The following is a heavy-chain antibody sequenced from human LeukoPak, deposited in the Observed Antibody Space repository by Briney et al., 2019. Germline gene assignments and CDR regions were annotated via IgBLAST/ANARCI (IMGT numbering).Heavy chain of an antibody. CDR2: IKPNSGGT. CDR1: GYTFSSYY. J-gene: IGHJ4*02. D-gene: IGHD1-26*01. V-gene: IGHV1-2*02. Sequence: ASVKVSCKASGYTFSSYYIHWVRQAPGQGLEWMGWIKPNSGGTSHAQKFQGRVTMTRDTSISTAYMELRRLTSDDTAVYYCARGGWELLRTSFDYWGQGTLVTVSS. CDR3: ARGGWELLRTSFDY.